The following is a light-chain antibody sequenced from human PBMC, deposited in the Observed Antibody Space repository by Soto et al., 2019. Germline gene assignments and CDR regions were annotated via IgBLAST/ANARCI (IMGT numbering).Light chain of an antibody. Sequence: QSALTQPASVSGSPGQSITISCTGTSSDVGAYNYVSWFQQHPDKAPKLMIYEVSNRPSGVSNRFSGSKSGNAASLTISGLQAEDEAYYFCFSFTISNTHVFGTGTKLTVL. J-gene: IGLJ1*01. CDR1: SSDVGAYNY. CDR2: EVS. CDR3: FSFTISNTHV. V-gene: IGLV2-14*01.